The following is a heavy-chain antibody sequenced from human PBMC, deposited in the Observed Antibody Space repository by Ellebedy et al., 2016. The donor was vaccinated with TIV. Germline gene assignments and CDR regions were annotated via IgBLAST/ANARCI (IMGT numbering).Heavy chain of an antibody. Sequence: ASVKVSXXASGYTFTSYDINWVRQATGQGLEWMGWISAYNGNTNYAQKLQGRVTMTTDTSTSTAYMELRSLRSDDTAVYYCARDRDQWGWFNPWGQGTLVTVSS. CDR1: GYTFTSYD. CDR3: ARDRDQWGWFNP. CDR2: ISAYNGNT. D-gene: IGHD1-26*01. V-gene: IGHV1-18*01. J-gene: IGHJ5*02.